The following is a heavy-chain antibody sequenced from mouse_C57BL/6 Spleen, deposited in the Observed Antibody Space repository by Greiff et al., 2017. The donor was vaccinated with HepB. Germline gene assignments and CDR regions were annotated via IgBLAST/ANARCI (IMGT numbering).Heavy chain of an antibody. V-gene: IGHV5-9-1*02. CDR2: ISSGGDYI. Sequence: EVKLMDSGEGLVKPGGSLKLSCAASGFTFSSYAMSWVRQTPEKRLEWVAYISSGGDYIYYADTVKGRFTISRDNARNTLYLQMSSLKSEDTAMYYCTRGDSNYVEGYAMDYWGQGTSVTVSS. D-gene: IGHD2-5*01. J-gene: IGHJ4*01. CDR1: GFTFSSYA. CDR3: TRGDSNYVEGYAMDY.